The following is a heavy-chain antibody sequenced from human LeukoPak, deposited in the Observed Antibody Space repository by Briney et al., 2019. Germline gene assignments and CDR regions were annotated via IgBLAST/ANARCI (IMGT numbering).Heavy chain of an antibody. D-gene: IGHD3-16*01. CDR1: GITFSSYA. CDR3: AKATHGGDCYANTCFYFDF. Sequence: GRSLRLSCAVSGITFSSYAMHWVRQAPGKGLEWVAVISYDGSNKDYADSVRGRFTISRDNSKNTLYLQMKSLRPEDTAVYYCAKATHGGDCYANTCFYFDFWGQGVLVTVSS. J-gene: IGHJ4*02. V-gene: IGHV3-30-3*01. CDR2: ISYDGSNK.